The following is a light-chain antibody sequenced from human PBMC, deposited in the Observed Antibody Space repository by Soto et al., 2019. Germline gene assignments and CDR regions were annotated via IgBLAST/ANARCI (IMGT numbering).Light chain of an antibody. V-gene: IGKV3-11*01. CDR3: QQRSNWPIT. CDR2: DAS. CDR1: QSVSSS. Sequence: EIVLTQSPVTLYLSPGERATLSCRASQSVSSSLAWYQQKPGQAPRLLIYDASNRATGIPARFSGSQSGADFTLTISGLEPDDFAVYYCQQRSNWPITFGQGTRLEIK. J-gene: IGKJ5*01.